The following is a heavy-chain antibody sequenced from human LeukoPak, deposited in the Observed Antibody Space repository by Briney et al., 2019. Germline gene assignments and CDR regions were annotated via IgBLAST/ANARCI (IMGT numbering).Heavy chain of an antibody. D-gene: IGHD5-24*01. J-gene: IGHJ4*02. V-gene: IGHV3-74*01. CDR2: INSDGSST. CDR3: TRVWLQYFDY. CDR1: GFTFSRYW. Sequence: GGSLRLSCAASGFTFSRYWMHWVRQAPGKGLVWVSRINSDGSSTTYADSVKGRFTISRDNAKNTLYLQMNSLKTDDTAVYYCTRVWLQYFDYWGQGTLITVSS.